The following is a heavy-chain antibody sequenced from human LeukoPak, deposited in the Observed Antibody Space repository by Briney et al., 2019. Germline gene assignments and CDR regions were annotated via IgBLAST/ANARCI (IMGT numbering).Heavy chain of an antibody. D-gene: IGHD3-3*01. CDR1: GFTFSSYA. Sequence: PGRSLRLSCAASGFTFSSYAMHWVRQAPGKGLEWVAVISYDGSNKYYADSVKGRFTNSRDNSKNTLYLQMNSLRAEDTAVYYCARHPTKYDFWSGYYVDYWGQGTLVTVSS. J-gene: IGHJ4*02. V-gene: IGHV3-30-3*01. CDR2: ISYDGSNK. CDR3: ARHPTKYDFWSGYYVDY.